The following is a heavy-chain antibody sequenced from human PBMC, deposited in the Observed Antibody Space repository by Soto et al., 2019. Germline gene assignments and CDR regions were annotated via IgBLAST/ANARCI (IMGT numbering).Heavy chain of an antibody. V-gene: IGHV3-11*06. Sequence: GGSLRLSCAVSGFTFGYSYMSWIRQAPGKGLEWLSYISPGSRYAAYADSVKGRFTISRDNAESSLYLQMMSLTAEDTAIYYCVRGGGGGLFDPWGQGTMVTVSX. CDR3: VRGGGGGLFDP. D-gene: IGHD2-15*01. CDR1: GFTFGYSY. CDR2: ISPGSRYA. J-gene: IGHJ5*02.